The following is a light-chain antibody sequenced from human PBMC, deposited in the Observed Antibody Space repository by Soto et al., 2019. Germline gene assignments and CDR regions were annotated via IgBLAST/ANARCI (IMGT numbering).Light chain of an antibody. CDR3: SSYTSSSSWV. CDR1: SSDVGGYNY. Sequence: QSALTQPASVSGSPGQSITISCTGTSSDVGGYNYVSWYQQHPGKAPKLMIYEVSNRPSGVSNRFSGSESGNTASLTISGLQAEDEADYYCSSYTSSSSWVFVGGTKLTVL. J-gene: IGLJ3*02. V-gene: IGLV2-14*01. CDR2: EVS.